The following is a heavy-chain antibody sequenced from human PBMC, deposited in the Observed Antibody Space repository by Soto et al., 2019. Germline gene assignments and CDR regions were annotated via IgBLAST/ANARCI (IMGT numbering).Heavy chain of an antibody. D-gene: IGHD3-10*01. CDR2: IIPIFGTA. V-gene: IGHV1-69*13. Sequence: ASVKVSCRASGGTFSSYAVSCAREAPGEGLEWMGGIIPIFGTANYAQKFQGRVTITADESTSTAYMELSSLRSEDTAVYYCASLYQSYMVRGFIIDPFDYWGQGTLVTVSS. J-gene: IGHJ4*02. CDR3: ASLYQSYMVRGFIIDPFDY. CDR1: GGTFSSYA.